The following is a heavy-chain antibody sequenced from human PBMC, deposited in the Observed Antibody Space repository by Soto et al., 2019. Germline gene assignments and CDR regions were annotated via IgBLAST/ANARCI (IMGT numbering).Heavy chain of an antibody. CDR3: ARTAGTGYYYYGMDV. D-gene: IGHD6-13*01. CDR1: GGSISSGGYS. J-gene: IGHJ6*02. V-gene: IGHV4-30-2*01. Sequence: SETLSLTCAVSGGSISSGGYSWSWIRQPPGKGLEWIGYIYHSGNSNYNPALESRVTISVDPSKNQFSLKLSSVTAADTAVYYCARTAGTGYYYYGMDVWGQGTMVTVSS. CDR2: IYHSGNS.